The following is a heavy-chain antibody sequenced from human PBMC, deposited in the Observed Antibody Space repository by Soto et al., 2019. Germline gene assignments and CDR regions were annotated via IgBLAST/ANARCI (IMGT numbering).Heavy chain of an antibody. J-gene: IGHJ3*02. V-gene: IGHV3-9*01. CDR2: ISWNSGSI. CDR3: AKYSTTGRMVAFDI. D-gene: IGHD4-17*01. CDR1: GFTFDDYA. Sequence: GGSLRLSCAASGFTFDDYAMHWVRQAPGKGLEWVSGISWNSGSIGYADSVKGRFTISRDNAKNSLYLQMNSLRAEDTALYYCAKYSTTGRMVAFDIRGQGTMVTVSS.